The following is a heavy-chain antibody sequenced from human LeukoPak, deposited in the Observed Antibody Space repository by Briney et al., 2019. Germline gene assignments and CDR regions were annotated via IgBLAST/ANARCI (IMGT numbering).Heavy chain of an antibody. Sequence: ASVKVSCKASGYTFTGYYIHWVRQAPGQGLEWMGWINPNSGGTNYAQKFQGRVTMTRDTSISTAYMELSRLRSDDTAVYYCARDTDYYGSGSYGGKDYWGQGTLVTVSS. CDR3: ARDTDYYGSGSYGGKDY. CDR2: INPNSGGT. J-gene: IGHJ4*02. CDR1: GYTFTGYY. V-gene: IGHV1-2*02. D-gene: IGHD3-10*01.